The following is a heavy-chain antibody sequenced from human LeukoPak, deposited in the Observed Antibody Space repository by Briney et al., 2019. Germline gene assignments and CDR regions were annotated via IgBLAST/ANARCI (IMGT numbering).Heavy chain of an antibody. Sequence: ASVKVSCKASGYTFTGYYMHWVRQAPGQGLEWMGRINPNSGGTNYAQKFQGSVTMTRDTSISTAYMELSRLRSDDTAVYYCARVKVRITMVRGVTDYYYYTDVWGKGTTVTVSS. J-gene: IGHJ6*03. D-gene: IGHD3-10*01. CDR1: GYTFTGYY. V-gene: IGHV1-2*06. CDR3: ARVKVRITMVRGVTDYYYYTDV. CDR2: INPNSGGT.